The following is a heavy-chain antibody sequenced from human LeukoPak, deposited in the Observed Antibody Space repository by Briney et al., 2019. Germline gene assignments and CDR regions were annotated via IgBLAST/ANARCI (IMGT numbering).Heavy chain of an antibody. J-gene: IGHJ4*02. CDR3: AKDMASSGPLDY. Sequence: PGGSLRLSCAASGFTFDDYAMHWVRQAPGKGLEWVSGISWNSGSIGYADSVKGRFTISRDNAKNSLYLQMNSLRAEDTALYYCAKDMASSGPLDYWGQGTLVTVSS. CDR2: ISWNSGSI. CDR1: GFTFDDYA. D-gene: IGHD3-22*01. V-gene: IGHV3-9*01.